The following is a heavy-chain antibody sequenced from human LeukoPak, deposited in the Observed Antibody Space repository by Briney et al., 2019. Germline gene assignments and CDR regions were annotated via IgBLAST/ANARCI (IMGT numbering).Heavy chain of an antibody. J-gene: IGHJ3*02. D-gene: IGHD3-22*01. Sequence: GGSLSLSCAASGFTISGSVMSWVRQAPGKGLEWVANIKKDGEEKVYVDSVKGRFTISRHNAMNSLYLQMNTLRAEDTAVYYCARDPYYDGPSFGAFDIWGQGTIVTVSS. CDR3: ARDPYYDGPSFGAFDI. CDR2: IKKDGEEK. V-gene: IGHV3-7*01. CDR1: GFTISGSV.